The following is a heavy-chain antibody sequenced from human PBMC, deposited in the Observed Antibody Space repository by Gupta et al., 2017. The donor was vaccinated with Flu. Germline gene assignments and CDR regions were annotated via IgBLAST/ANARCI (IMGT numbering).Heavy chain of an antibody. CDR3: SRSTSASSASYYVMDV. Sequence: QVQLVQSGAEVKKPGASVKVSCKAYGYTFTGLYIHWVLRAPGQGLEWMVGINPNSVGATYAQKFHGMVTITRYTSISTAYMVLNRLRSDDTAVYYFSRSTSASSASYYVMDVWGQGTTVTVSS. J-gene: IGHJ6*02. V-gene: IGHV1-2*02. CDR2: INPNSVGA. CDR1: GYTFTGLY. D-gene: IGHD2-2*01.